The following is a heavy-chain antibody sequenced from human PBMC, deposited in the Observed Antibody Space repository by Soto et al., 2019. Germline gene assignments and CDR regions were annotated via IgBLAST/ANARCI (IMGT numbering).Heavy chain of an antibody. CDR1: GGSISSYY. CDR2: IYYSGST. V-gene: IGHV4-59*08. CDR3: ARGSEQNPAGFDY. Sequence: PSETLSLTCTASGGSISSYYWSWIRQPPGKGLEWIGYIYYSGSTNYNPSLKSRVTISVDTSKNLFSLKLSSVTAADTAVYYCARGSEQNPAGFDYWGQGTLVTVSS. J-gene: IGHJ4*02.